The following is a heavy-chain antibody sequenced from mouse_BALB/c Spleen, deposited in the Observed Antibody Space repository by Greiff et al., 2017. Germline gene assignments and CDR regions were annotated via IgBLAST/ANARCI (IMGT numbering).Heavy chain of an antibody. Sequence: DVQLQESGPGLVKPSQSLSLTCTVTGYSITSDYAWNWIRQFPGNKLEWMGYISYSGSTSYNPSLTSRISITRDTSKNQIFLQVNSVTTEDTATYYCARPDNWACFADWGQGTLVTVSA. CDR2: ISYSGST. CDR3: ARPDNWACFAD. D-gene: IGHD4-1*02. J-gene: IGHJ3*01. CDR1: GYSITSDYA. V-gene: IGHV3-2*02.